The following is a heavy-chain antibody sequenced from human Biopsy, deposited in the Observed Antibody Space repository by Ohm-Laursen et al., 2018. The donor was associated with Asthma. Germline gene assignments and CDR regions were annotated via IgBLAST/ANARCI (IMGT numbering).Heavy chain of an antibody. Sequence: SVTVSCKSLGGTFNTYVIGWVRQAPGQRLEWMGGINSVFGTTTYPQKFQDRATITADDSTSTVYMELSSLRSEDTAVYYCARKAGSCISRTCYSLDFWGQGTLVTVSS. V-gene: IGHV1-69*13. D-gene: IGHD2-2*01. J-gene: IGHJ4*02. CDR1: GGTFNTYV. CDR2: INSVFGTT. CDR3: ARKAGSCISRTCYSLDF.